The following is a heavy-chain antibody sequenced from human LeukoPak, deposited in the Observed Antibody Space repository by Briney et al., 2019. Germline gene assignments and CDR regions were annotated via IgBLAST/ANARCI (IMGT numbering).Heavy chain of an antibody. D-gene: IGHD2-15*01. Sequence: ASVKVSCKTSGYTFINYAINWVRQAPGQGLEWLGWINTETGNPTYAQGVTGHFVFSSDTSVSTAYLQLSSLKAEDTAVYYCARDGGRYYYYYMDVWGKGTTVTVSS. J-gene: IGHJ6*03. CDR2: INTETGNP. V-gene: IGHV7-4-1*02. CDR1: GYTFINYA. CDR3: ARDGGRYYYYYMDV.